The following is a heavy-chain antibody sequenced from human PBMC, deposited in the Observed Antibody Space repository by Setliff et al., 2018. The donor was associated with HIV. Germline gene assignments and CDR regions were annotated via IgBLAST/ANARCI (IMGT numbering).Heavy chain of an antibody. CDR1: GYTFTDYF. CDR3: ARQLSNSFDY. V-gene: IGHV1-2*02. CDR2: ISPDNANT. J-gene: IGHJ4*02. D-gene: IGHD1-1*01. Sequence: VASVKVSCKSSGYTFTDYFMHWVRQAPGQGLEWMGWISPDNANTRISQRFRGSVTMTRDRSINTAYMEFSGLTSDDMAVYYCARQLSNSFDYWGQGTLVTVSS.